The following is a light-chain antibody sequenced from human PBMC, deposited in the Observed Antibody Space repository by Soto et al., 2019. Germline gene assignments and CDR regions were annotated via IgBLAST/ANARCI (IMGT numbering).Light chain of an antibody. J-gene: IGLJ1*01. CDR2: DVS. CDR1: SSGVGGYNY. CDR3: NSYTSSSTPLYV. V-gene: IGLV2-14*01. Sequence: QSALTQPASVSGSPGQSITISCTGTSSGVGGYNYVSWYQQHPGKAPKLMIYDVSNRPSGVSNRFSGSKSGNTASLTISGLQAEDEADYYCNSYTSSSTPLYVFGTGTKVTVL.